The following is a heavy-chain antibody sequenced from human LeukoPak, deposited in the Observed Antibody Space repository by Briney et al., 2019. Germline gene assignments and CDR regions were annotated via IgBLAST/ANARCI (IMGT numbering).Heavy chain of an antibody. CDR1: GYSFTTYW. J-gene: IGHJ4*02. D-gene: IGHD3-9*01. CDR2: IYPGDSDT. V-gene: IGHV5-51*01. CDR3: ARRYYDILTGSYGTLDY. Sequence: GESLKISCKGSGYSFTTYWIGWVRQMPGKGLEWMGIIYPGDSDTRYSPYFQGQVTISADKSINTAYLQWSSLKASDTAMYYCARRYYDILTGSYGTLDYWGQGTLVTVSS.